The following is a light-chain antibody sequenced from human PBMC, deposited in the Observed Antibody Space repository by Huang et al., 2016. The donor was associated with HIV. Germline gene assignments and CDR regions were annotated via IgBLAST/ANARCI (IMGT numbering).Light chain of an antibody. CDR3: QQFYNMPYT. V-gene: IGKV4-1*01. Sequence: DILLTQSPDSLAVSLGESATLTCRSSRSLLFASTSKNFLAWYQQKPGQSPKLLMYMASVRESGVPERFAGSGSGTEFTLTIASLQAEDVAVYYCQQFYNMPYTFGRGTRLEI. J-gene: IGKJ2*01. CDR2: MAS. CDR1: RSLLFASTSKNF.